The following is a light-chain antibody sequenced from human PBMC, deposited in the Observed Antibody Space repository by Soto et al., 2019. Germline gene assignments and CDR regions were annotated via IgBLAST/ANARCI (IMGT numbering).Light chain of an antibody. CDR2: ENN. CDR1: SSNIGNNY. J-gene: IGLJ2*01. V-gene: IGLV1-51*02. CDR3: GTWDSSLSAGV. Sequence: QSVLTQPPSVSAAPGQKVTISCSGSSSNIGNNYVSWYQQPPGTAPKLLIYENNKRPSGIPDRFSGSKSGTSATLGITGLQTGDEADYYCGTWDSSLSAGVFGGGTKLTVL.